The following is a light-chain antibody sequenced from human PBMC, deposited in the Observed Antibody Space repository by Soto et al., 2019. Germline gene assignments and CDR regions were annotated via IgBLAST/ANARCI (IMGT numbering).Light chain of an antibody. CDR1: SSDVGTYNY. CDR2: EVS. J-gene: IGLJ1*01. CDR3: SSSAITSTPIYV. V-gene: IGLV2-14*01. Sequence: VLTQPASVSGSPGQSITISCTGTSSDVGTYNYVSWHQHHPGKAPKLMISEVSNRPSGISNRFSGSKSGNTAYLTISGLQPEDEADYYCSSSAITSTPIYVFGTGTKVTVL.